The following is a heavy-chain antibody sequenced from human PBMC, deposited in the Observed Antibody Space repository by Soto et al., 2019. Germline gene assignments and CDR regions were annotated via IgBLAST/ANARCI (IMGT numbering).Heavy chain of an antibody. CDR3: ARGYEMSSGYDGGDDY. D-gene: IGHD5-12*01. V-gene: IGHV4-34*01. CDR1: GGSFSGYY. CDR2: INHSGST. J-gene: IGHJ4*02. Sequence: SETLSLTCAVYGGSFSGYYWSWIRQPPGKGLEWIGEINHSGSTNYNPSLKSRVTISVDTSKNQFSLKLSSVTAADTAVYYCARGYEMSSGYDGGDDYWGQGTLVTVSS.